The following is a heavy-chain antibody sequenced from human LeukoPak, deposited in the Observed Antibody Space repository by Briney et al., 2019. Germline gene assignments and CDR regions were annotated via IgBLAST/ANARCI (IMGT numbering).Heavy chain of an antibody. CDR1: GGSFSGYY. CDR3: ARTNGYYGSGSSP. CDR2: IDHSGST. J-gene: IGHJ5*02. D-gene: IGHD3-10*01. Sequence: SETLSLTCAVSGGSFSGYYWSWIRQPPGQGLEWIGEIDHSGSTNYNPSPKSRVTISVDTSKNQFSLKLSSVTAADTAVYYCARTNGYYGSGSSPWGQGALVTVSS. V-gene: IGHV4-34*01.